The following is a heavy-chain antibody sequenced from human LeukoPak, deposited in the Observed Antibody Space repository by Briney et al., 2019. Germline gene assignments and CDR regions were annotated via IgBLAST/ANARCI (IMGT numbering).Heavy chain of an antibody. CDR1: GFTFSSYG. V-gene: IGHV3-33*01. J-gene: IGHJ4*02. CDR2: IWYDGSNK. CDR3: ARDPYTLDY. D-gene: IGHD4-11*01. Sequence: QPGGSLRLACAASGFTFSSYGMPWVRQAPGKGLEWVAVIWYDGSNKYYADSVKGRFTISRDNSKNTLYLQMNSLRAEDTAVYYCARDPYTLDYWGQGTLVTVSS.